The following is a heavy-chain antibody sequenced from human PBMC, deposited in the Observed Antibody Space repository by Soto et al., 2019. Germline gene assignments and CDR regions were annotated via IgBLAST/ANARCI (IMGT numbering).Heavy chain of an antibody. J-gene: IGHJ6*02. CDR3: AKIHSEYSSSWFNYYYGMDV. CDR2: ISGSGGST. CDR1: GVTFSSYA. Sequence: GGSLRLSCAASGVTFSSYAMSWVRQAPGKGLEWVSAISGSGGSTYYADSVKGRFTISRDNSKNTLYLQMNSLRAEDTAVYYCAKIHSEYSSSWFNYYYGMDVWGQGTTVTV. V-gene: IGHV3-23*01. D-gene: IGHD6-13*01.